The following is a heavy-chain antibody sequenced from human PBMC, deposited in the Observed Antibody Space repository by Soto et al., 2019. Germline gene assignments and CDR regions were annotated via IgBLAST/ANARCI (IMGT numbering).Heavy chain of an antibody. Sequence: EVQLLESGGGLVQPGGSLRLSCAASGFTFSSYAMSWVRQAPGKGLEWVSAISGSGGSTYYADSVKGRFTNSRDNSKNTLYLQMNSLRAEDTAVYYCAKDRLAHDYGDYGGDYYYGMDVWGQGTTVTVSS. CDR3: AKDRLAHDYGDYGGDYYYGMDV. D-gene: IGHD4-17*01. CDR2: ISGSGGST. CDR1: GFTFSSYA. V-gene: IGHV3-23*01. J-gene: IGHJ6*02.